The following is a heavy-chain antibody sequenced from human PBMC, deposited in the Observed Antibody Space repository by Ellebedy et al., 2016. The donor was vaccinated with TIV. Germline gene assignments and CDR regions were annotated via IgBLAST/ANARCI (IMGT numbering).Heavy chain of an antibody. Sequence: PGGSLRLSCVASGFTFTRYAMTWVRQAPGRGLEWVGVISNDGSNKIYGDSVKGRFTISRDNSKNTLFLQLSSLRAEDTAIYYCAKTDTRGAAAGSDYWGQGTLVTVSS. D-gene: IGHD6-13*01. J-gene: IGHJ4*02. CDR1: GFTFTRYA. CDR2: ISNDGSNK. CDR3: AKTDTRGAAAGSDY. V-gene: IGHV3-30*18.